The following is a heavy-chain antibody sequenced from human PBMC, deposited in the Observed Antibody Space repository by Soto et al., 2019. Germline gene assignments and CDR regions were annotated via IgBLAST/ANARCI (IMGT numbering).Heavy chain of an antibody. D-gene: IGHD6-19*01. CDR1: GYSFTTYW. J-gene: IGHJ4*02. CDR2: FGPVNSAT. CDR3: ARRSYSSGWRHYFDY. V-gene: IGHV5-51*01. Sequence: GESLKISCKGFGYSFTTYWIGWVRQMPGKGLEWMGIFGPVNSATRYSPSFQGQVAISADKSVSTAYLQWSSLKASDTAVYYCARRSYSSGWRHYFDYWGQGTLVTVSS.